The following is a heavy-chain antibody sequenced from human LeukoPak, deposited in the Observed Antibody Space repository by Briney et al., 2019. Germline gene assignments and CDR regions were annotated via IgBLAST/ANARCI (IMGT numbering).Heavy chain of an antibody. V-gene: IGHV3-30*04. CDR2: ISYHASNK. CDR1: GFTFSSYA. D-gene: IGHD3-9*01. Sequence: GGSLRLSCAASGFTFSSYAMHWVRQAPGKGLEWVAVISYHASNKYSADSVKGRFTISRDNVKNSLVLQMNSLRAEDTAVYYCVRDILTGWAFDIWGQGTMVTVSS. J-gene: IGHJ3*02. CDR3: VRDILTGWAFDI.